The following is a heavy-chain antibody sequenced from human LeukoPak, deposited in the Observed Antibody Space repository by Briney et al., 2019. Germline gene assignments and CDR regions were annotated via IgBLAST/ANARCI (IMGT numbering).Heavy chain of an antibody. CDR2: INLKCGGT. J-gene: IGHJ4*02. D-gene: IGHD2-15*01. CDR3: ARGSPNNVEYCSGGTCYFGIDY. CDR1: GYTFTGYY. Sequence: ASVKVSCKASGYTFTGYYMHWVRQAPGQGLEWMGWINLKCGGTKYAQKCQGRVTMTRDTSISTAYMDVSRLRSDDTAVYYCARGSPNNVEYCSGGTCYFGIDYWGQGTLVTVSS. V-gene: IGHV1-2*02.